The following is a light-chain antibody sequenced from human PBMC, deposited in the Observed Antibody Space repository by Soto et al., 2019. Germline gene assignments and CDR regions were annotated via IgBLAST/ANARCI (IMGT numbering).Light chain of an antibody. Sequence: QSVLTQSPSASGTPGQRVTISCSGSTSSIVSNRFYWYQQLPGTTPKRLIYSDNQRPSGSPDRFSVSKSGTSASLAISGLRSEDEDEYYCDAWDDSLTGYVFGTGTKVTVL. CDR2: SDN. CDR1: TSSIVSNR. V-gene: IGLV1-47*01. J-gene: IGLJ1*01. CDR3: DAWDDSLTGYV.